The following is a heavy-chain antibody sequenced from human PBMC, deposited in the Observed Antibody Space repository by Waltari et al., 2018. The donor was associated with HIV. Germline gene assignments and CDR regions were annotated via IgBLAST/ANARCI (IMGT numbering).Heavy chain of an antibody. CDR2: IYYSGST. J-gene: IGHJ3*02. D-gene: IGHD6-19*01. CDR3: ASRSGWYGEGGAFDI. CDR1: GGSISSSSYY. Sequence: QLQLQESGPGLVKPSETLSLTCTVSGGSISSSSYYWGWIRQPPGKGLEWIGSIYYSGSTYYNPSLKSRVTISVDTSKNQFSLKLSSVTAADTAVYYCASRSGWYGEGGAFDIWGQGTMVTVSS. V-gene: IGHV4-39*01.